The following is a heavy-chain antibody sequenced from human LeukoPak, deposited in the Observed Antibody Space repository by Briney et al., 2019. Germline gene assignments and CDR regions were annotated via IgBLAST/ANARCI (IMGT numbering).Heavy chain of an antibody. CDR3: AKDRRYYDSSGLRDAFDI. Sequence: GGSLRLSCAASGFTFSSYAMSWVRQAPGKGLEWVSAISGSGGSTYYSDSVKGRFTIPRDNSKNTLYLQMNSLRAEDTAVYYCAKDRRYYDSSGLRDAFDIWGQGTMVTVSS. CDR1: GFTFSSYA. CDR2: ISGSGGST. V-gene: IGHV3-23*01. J-gene: IGHJ3*02. D-gene: IGHD3-22*01.